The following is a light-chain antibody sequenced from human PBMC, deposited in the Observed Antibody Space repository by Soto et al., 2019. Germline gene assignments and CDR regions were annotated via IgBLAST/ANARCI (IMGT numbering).Light chain of an antibody. CDR1: QSVSSY. CDR3: QQRSNWPPSLG. CDR2: DAS. V-gene: IGKV3-11*01. J-gene: IGKJ4*01. Sequence: EIVLTQSPATLSLSPGERATLSCRASQSVSSYLAWYQQKPGQAPRLLIYDASNRATGIPARFSGSGSGTDFDLTISSREPEDFAVYYCQQRSNWPPSLGFGGGTKVEIK.